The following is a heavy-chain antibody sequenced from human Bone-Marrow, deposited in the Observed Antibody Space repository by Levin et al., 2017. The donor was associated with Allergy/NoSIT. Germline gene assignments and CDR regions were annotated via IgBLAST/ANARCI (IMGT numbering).Heavy chain of an antibody. D-gene: IGHD2/OR15-2a*01. CDR3: AGEPNSPYYYHYGLDV. V-gene: IGHV4-39*07. J-gene: IGHJ6*02. CDR1: GGSIRDDSYY. Sequence: SETLSLTCTVSGGSIRDDSYYWAWVRQPPGKGLEWVGSIYYDGSAYYNPSLKTRLTISVDTSKNQFSLRVNSVTAADTAVYYCAGEPNSPYYYHYGLDVWGPGTTVTVSS. CDR2: IYYDGSA.